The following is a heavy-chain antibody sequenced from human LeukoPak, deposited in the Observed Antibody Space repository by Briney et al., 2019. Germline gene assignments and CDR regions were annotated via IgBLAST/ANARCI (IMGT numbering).Heavy chain of an antibody. CDR3: ARVKLQYDYIWGSYRYFDY. Sequence: KPSETLSLTCAVYGGSFSGYYWSWIRQPPGKGLEWIGEINHSGSTNYNPSLKSRVAISVDTFKNQFSLKLSSVTAADTAVYYCARVKLQYDYIWGSYRYFDYWGQGTLVTVSS. CDR2: INHSGST. D-gene: IGHD3-16*02. J-gene: IGHJ4*02. V-gene: IGHV4-34*01. CDR1: GGSFSGYY.